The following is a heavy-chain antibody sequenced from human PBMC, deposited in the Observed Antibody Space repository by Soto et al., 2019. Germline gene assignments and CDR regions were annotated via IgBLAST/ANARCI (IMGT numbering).Heavy chain of an antibody. Sequence: EVQLVESGGGLVQPGGSLRLSCEVSGFSLSDHYIDWVRQPPGKGLEWVGRSRNKANGYTTDYGASVKGRFSISRDDSKSSVYLQMNSLKSEDTAVYYCVSPAMATPPFDYWGPGILVTVSS. J-gene: IGHJ4*02. CDR3: VSPAMATPPFDY. V-gene: IGHV3-72*01. CDR2: SRNKANGYTT. D-gene: IGHD5-18*01. CDR1: GFSLSDHY.